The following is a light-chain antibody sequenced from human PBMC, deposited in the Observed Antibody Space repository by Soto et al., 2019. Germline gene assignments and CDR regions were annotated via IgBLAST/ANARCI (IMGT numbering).Light chain of an antibody. J-gene: IGLJ1*01. CDR1: SXXVGGYNY. CDR3: SSYTSSSLGV. CDR2: DVS. Sequence: QSALTQPASVSGXXXXSXXXXXXGXSXXVGGYNYVSWYQQHPGKAPKLMIYDVSNRPSGVSNRFSGSKSGNTASLTISGLQAEDEADYYCSSYTSSSLGVFGTGTKVTVL. V-gene: IGLV2-14*01.